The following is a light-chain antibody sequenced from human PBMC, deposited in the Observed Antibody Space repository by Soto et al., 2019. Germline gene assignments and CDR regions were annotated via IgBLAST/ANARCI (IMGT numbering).Light chain of an antibody. CDR3: SSYTSSATVV. CDR2: EVT. CDR1: NNDVGGYNF. Sequence: QSALTQPASVSGSPGQSITISCTGTNNDVGGYNFVSWYQQYPGRAPKLIIYEVTRRPSGVSDRFSGSKSGNMASLTISGLQAEDEADYYCSSYTSSATVVIGGGTKVTVL. V-gene: IGLV2-14*01. J-gene: IGLJ2*01.